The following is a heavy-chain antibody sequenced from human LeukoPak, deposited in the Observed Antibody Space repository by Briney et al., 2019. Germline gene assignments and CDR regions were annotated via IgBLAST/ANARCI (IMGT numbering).Heavy chain of an antibody. Sequence: ASVKVSCKASGYTFTSYGISWVRQAPGQGLEWMGWISAYNGSTNYAQKLQGRVTITRNTSISTAYMELSSLRSEDTAVYYCARMYYYDNSSPNWFDPWGQGTLVTVSS. V-gene: IGHV1-18*01. D-gene: IGHD3-22*01. CDR3: ARMYYYDNSSPNWFDP. CDR2: ISAYNGST. CDR1: GYTFTSYG. J-gene: IGHJ5*02.